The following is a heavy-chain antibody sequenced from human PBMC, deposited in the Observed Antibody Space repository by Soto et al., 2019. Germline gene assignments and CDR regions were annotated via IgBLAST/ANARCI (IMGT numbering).Heavy chain of an antibody. D-gene: IGHD6-6*01. J-gene: IGHJ3*02. V-gene: IGHV1-18*04. CDR2: ISAYNGNT. Sequence: QVQLVQSGAEVKKPGASVKVSCKASGYTFTSYGISWVRQAPGQGLEWMGWISAYNGNTNYAQKLQGRVTMTTDTSTSTADMELRSLRSDDTAVYYCASPDIAARHDGSAFDIWGQGTMVTVSS. CDR3: ASPDIAARHDGSAFDI. CDR1: GYTFTSYG.